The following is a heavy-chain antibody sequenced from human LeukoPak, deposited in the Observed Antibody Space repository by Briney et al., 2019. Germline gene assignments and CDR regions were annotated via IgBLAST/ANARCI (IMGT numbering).Heavy chain of an antibody. V-gene: IGHV4-59*01. J-gene: IGHJ4*02. CDR2: IHYSGST. Sequence: SETLSLTCAVYGGSFSGYYWSWIRQPPGKGLEWIGYIHYSGSTNYNPSLKSRVTISVDTSKNQFSLKLSSVTAADTAVYYCARADGSGSPIDYWGQGTLVTVSS. CDR1: GGSFSGYY. D-gene: IGHD3-10*01. CDR3: ARADGSGSPIDY.